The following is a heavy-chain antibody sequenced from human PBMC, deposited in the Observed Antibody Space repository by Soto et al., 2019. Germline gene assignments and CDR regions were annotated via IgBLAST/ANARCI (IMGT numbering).Heavy chain of an antibody. Sequence: GASVKVSCKASGYTFTGYYMHWVRQAPGQGLEWMGWINPNSGGTNYARRFQGRVTMTEDTSTDTAYMELISLRSEDTAVYYCTIPPPRGDYYDMDVWGQGTAVTVSS. D-gene: IGHD3-16*01. V-gene: IGHV1-2*02. CDR3: TIPPPRGDYYDMDV. CDR2: INPNSGGT. CDR1: GYTFTGYY. J-gene: IGHJ6*02.